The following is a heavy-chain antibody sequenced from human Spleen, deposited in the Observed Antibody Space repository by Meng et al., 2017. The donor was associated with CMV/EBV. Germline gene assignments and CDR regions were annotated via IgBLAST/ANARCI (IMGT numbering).Heavy chain of an antibody. D-gene: IGHD2-21*01. CDR2: INPNSGGT. CDR1: YTFTGYY. Sequence: YTFTGYYIHWVRQAPGQGIEWMGGINPNSGGTNYAQKCQGRVTMTRDTSISTAYMELRWLRSDDTAVYFCARGQRYCGGDCGYYFDYWGQGTLVTVSS. CDR3: ARGQRYCGGDCGYYFDY. V-gene: IGHV1-2*02. J-gene: IGHJ4*02.